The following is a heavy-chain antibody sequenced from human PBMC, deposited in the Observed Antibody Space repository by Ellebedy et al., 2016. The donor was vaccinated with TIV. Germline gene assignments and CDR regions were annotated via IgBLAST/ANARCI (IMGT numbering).Heavy chain of an antibody. CDR1: GFTFSSHA. CDR3: AGEVGPRQINS. CDR2: ISYTGGSQ. D-gene: IGHD1-26*01. J-gene: IGHJ4*02. V-gene: IGHV3-30-3*01. Sequence: GESLKISCAVSGFTFSSHAMHWVRQAPGKGLEWVATISYTGGSQNYADSVKGRFTISRDNSKDTLYLQMTSLRPEDTAVYYCAGEVGPRQINSWGQGTQDTVSS.